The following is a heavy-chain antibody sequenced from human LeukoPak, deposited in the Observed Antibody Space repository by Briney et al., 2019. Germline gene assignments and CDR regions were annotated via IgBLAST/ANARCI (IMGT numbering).Heavy chain of an antibody. D-gene: IGHD3-10*01. V-gene: IGHV1-69*06. Sequence: ASVKVSCKASGGTFSSYAISWVRQAPGQGLEWMGGIIPIFGTANYAQKLQGRVTITADKSTSTAYMELSSLRSEDTAVYYCAREVRGVIDYWGQGTLVTVSS. CDR1: GGTFSSYA. J-gene: IGHJ4*02. CDR2: IIPIFGTA. CDR3: AREVRGVIDY.